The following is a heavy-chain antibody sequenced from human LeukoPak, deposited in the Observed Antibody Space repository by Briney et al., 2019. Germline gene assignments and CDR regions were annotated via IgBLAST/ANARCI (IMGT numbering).Heavy chain of an antibody. D-gene: IGHD6-19*01. Sequence: GRSLRLSCAASGFTFSSYGMHWVRQAPGKGLEWGAVIWYDRSNKYYADSVKGRFTISRDSSKNTLYLQMNSLRAEDTAVYYCARVGSGSYGMDVWGKGTTVTVSS. CDR1: GFTFSSYG. J-gene: IGHJ6*04. CDR2: IWYDRSNK. CDR3: ARVGSGSYGMDV. V-gene: IGHV3-33*01.